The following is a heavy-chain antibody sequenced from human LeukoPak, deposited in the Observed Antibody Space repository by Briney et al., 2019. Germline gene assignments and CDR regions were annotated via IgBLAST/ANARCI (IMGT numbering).Heavy chain of an antibody. J-gene: IGHJ4*02. Sequence: GASVKVSCKASGGTFSYYAISWVRQAPGQGLEWMGRIIPILGIVNYAQKFQGRVTITADKSTSTAYMELSSLRSDDTAVYYCARDRLSGSSTFDYWGQGTLVTVSS. D-gene: IGHD1-26*01. CDR2: IIPILGIV. CDR1: GGTFSYYA. V-gene: IGHV1-69*04. CDR3: ARDRLSGSSTFDY.